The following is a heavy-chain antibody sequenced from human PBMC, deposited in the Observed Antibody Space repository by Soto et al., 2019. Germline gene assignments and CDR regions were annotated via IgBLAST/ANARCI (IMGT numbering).Heavy chain of an antibody. Sequence: GGSLRLSCAASGFTFSSYGMHWVRQAPGKGLEWVAVIWYDGSNKYYADSVKGRFTISRDNSKNTLYLQMNSLRAEDTAVYYCARDESAVAEETRTGYFDYWGQGTLVTVSS. CDR2: IWYDGSNK. CDR1: GFTFSSYG. CDR3: ARDESAVAEETRTGYFDY. J-gene: IGHJ4*02. V-gene: IGHV3-33*01. D-gene: IGHD6-19*01.